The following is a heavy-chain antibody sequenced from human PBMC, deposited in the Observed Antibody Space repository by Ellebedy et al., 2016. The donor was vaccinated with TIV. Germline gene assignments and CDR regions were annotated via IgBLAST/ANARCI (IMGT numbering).Heavy chain of an antibody. J-gene: IGHJ6*02. CDR1: GFTFSSYW. CDR3: ARDLLTPLSYGVYYTGGLDV. CDR2: IKNDGSTT. V-gene: IGHV3-74*01. Sequence: GESLKISXAASGFTFSSYWMHWVRQAPGKGLVWVSRIKNDGSTTTYADSVKGRFTISRDNAKNTLNLQMNSLRGEDTAVYYCARDLLTPLSYGVYYTGGLDVWGQGTAVTVSS. D-gene: IGHD5-18*01.